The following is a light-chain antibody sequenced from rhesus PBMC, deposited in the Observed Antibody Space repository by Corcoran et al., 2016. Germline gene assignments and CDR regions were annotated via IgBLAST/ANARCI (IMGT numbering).Light chain of an antibody. J-gene: IGKJ4*01. CDR3: QQHKSQPLT. CDR1: QTINNY. Sequence: DIQMTQSPSSLSASVGDSVTITCRASQTINNYLAWYQQQPGKVPRLLIYSASSLESGVPSRFSDNGSWTEFPLTISSLQPEDCATYSGQQHKSQPLTFGGGTKVEIK. CDR2: SAS. V-gene: IGKV1-44*02.